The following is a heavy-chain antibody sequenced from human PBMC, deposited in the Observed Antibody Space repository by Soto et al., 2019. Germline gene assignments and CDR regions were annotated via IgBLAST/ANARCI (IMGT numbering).Heavy chain of an antibody. CDR3: ARLAAYSSSSGGYYYYYGTDV. V-gene: IGHV4-34*01. J-gene: IGHJ6*02. CDR2: INHSGST. CDR1: GGSFSGYY. D-gene: IGHD6-6*01. Sequence: SETLSLTCAVYGGSFSGYYWSWIRQPPGKGLEWIGEINHSGSTNYNPSLKSRVTISVDTSKNQFSLKLSSVTAADTAVYYCARLAAYSSSSGGYYYYYGTDVWGQGTTVTVSS.